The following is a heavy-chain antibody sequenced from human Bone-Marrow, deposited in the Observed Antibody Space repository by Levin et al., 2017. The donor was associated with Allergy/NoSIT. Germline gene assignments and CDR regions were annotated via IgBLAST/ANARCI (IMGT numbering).Heavy chain of an antibody. D-gene: IGHD5-18*01. Sequence: SSETLSLTCTVSGGSISGDYYWSWIRQPPGKGLEWFGYIYYSGTTYYNPSLKSRVTISVDTSKNQFSLRLSSVTAADTAVSSCARASWRGYSYSLPTTDAFDIWGQGTMVTVSS. CDR3: ARASWRGYSYSLPTTDAFDI. CDR1: GGSISGDYY. J-gene: IGHJ3*02. CDR2: IYYSGTT. V-gene: IGHV4-30-4*01.